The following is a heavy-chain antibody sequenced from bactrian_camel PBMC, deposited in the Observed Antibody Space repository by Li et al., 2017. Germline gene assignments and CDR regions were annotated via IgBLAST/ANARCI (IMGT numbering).Heavy chain of an antibody. CDR3: AAGPWQYFSCSPSFGYNA. CDR2: ILTSGDT. J-gene: IGHJ6*01. D-gene: IGHD3*01. V-gene: IGHV3S40*01. CDR1: GFTASSAA. Sequence: VQLVESGGGLVQPGNSLRLSCAASGFTASSAAMAWVRQAPGKGLEWVSGILTSGDTHYDYSVMGRFTISRDNAKTTVYLQMNSLQPDDTAMYYCAAGPWQYFSCSPSFGYNAWGRGTQV.